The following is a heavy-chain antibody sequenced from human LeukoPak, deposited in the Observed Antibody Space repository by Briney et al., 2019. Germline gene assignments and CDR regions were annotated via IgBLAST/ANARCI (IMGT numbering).Heavy chain of an antibody. V-gene: IGHV3-23*01. CDR3: APSPAYYYYGMDV. Sequence: PGGSLRLSCAASGFTFSSYAMSWVRQAPGKGLEWVSAISGSGGSTYYADSVKGRFTITRDNSKNTLYLQMNSLRAEDTAVYYCAPSPAYYYYGMDVWGQGTTVTVSS. CDR2: ISGSGGST. CDR1: GFTFSSYA. J-gene: IGHJ6*02.